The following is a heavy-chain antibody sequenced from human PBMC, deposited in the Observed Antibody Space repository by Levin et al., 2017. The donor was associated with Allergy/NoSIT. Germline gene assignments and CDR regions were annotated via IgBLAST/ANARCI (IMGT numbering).Heavy chain of an antibody. CDR3: AGGVATILDWFDP. CDR1: GFTFSSYW. CDR2: IKQDGSEK. D-gene: IGHD5-12*01. V-gene: IGHV3-7*04. J-gene: IGHJ5*02. Sequence: GGSLRLSCAASGFTFSSYWMSWVRQAPGKGLEWVANIKQDGSEKYYVDSVKGRFTISRDNAKNSLYLPMNSLRAEDTAVYYCAGGVATILDWFDPWGQGTLVTVSS.